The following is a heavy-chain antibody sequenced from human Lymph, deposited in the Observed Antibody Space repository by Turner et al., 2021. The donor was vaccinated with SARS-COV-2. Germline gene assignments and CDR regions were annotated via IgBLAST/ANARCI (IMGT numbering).Heavy chain of an antibody. CDR1: RLTFRSHA. J-gene: IGHJ4*02. CDR3: AKGFREAMIVVVIPYFDY. D-gene: IGHD3-22*01. CDR2: ISGSSDDT. Sequence: EVQLLEAGGGLVQPVGALRLCCPAFRLTFRSHALGWVRQAPGKGLEWVSAISGSSDDTYYADAVKGRFTISRDNSKNTLNLQMNSLRADETAVYYCAKGFREAMIVVVIPYFDYWGQGTLVTVSS. V-gene: IGHV3-23*01.